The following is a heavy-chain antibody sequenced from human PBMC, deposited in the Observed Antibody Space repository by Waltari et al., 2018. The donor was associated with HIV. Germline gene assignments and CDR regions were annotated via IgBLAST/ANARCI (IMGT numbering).Heavy chain of an antibody. CDR3: GCESTSSGRFDP. Sequence: QVQLQASGPGLVKPAETLSPPCAVSAYAIRSGYYWGWIRQPPGKGLEWIGSIYHSGSTYYNPSLKSRVTISVDTSKNQFSLKLSSVTAADTAVYYCGCESTSSGRFDPWGQGTLVTVSS. V-gene: IGHV4-38-2*01. CDR1: AYAIRSGYY. D-gene: IGHD2-2*01. J-gene: IGHJ5*02. CDR2: IYHSGST.